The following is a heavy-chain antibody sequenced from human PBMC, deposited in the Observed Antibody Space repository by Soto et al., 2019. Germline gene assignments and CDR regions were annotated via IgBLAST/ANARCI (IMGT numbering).Heavy chain of an antibody. J-gene: IGHJ3*02. CDR3: GGALGYLIPPSDAFDI. Sequence: QVQLVQSGAEVKKPGSSVKVSCKASGGTFSSYTISWVRQAPGQGLEWMGRIIPILGIANYAQKFQGRVTITADKCTSTAYMELSSLRSEDTAVYCCGGALGYLIPPSDAFDIWGQGTMVTVSS. V-gene: IGHV1-69*02. D-gene: IGHD3-9*01. CDR2: IIPILGIA. CDR1: GGTFSSYT.